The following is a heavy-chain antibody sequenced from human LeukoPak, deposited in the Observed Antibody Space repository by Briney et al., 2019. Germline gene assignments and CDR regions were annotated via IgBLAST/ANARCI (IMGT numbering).Heavy chain of an antibody. V-gene: IGHV3-21*05. CDR3: ATPGPEGGACDF. CDR1: GFPFSTYS. J-gene: IGHJ4*02. Sequence: GGSLRLSCAASGFPFSTYSAAWVRQAPGKGLEWLSYINGNSRYIKYADSVKGRFTISRDNAKNSLYLQMNSLRVDDTAVYYCATPGPEGGACDFWGQGTLVTVAS. CDR2: INGNSRYI. D-gene: IGHD1-1*01.